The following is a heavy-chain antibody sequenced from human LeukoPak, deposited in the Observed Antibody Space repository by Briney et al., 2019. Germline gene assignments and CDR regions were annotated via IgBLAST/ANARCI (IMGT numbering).Heavy chain of an antibody. Sequence: GGSLRLSCAASVFTLSINYTSWVRQAPRKGVEWVSVIYSGSSTYSADSVKGRFTISRDNSKNTLYLQMNSLRAEDTAVYYCARAPAPGYDSSGYTLWYYFDYWGQGTLVTVSS. J-gene: IGHJ4*02. V-gene: IGHV3-66*02. CDR3: ARAPAPGYDSSGYTLWYYFDY. CDR1: VFTLSINY. D-gene: IGHD3-22*01. CDR2: IYSGSST.